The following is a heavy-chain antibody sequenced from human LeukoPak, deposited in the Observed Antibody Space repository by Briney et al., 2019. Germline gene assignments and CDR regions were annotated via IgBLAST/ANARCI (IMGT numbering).Heavy chain of an antibody. CDR1: GFTFRTYA. D-gene: IGHD2-2*01. CDR2: ISDSGVTT. CDR3: AKSSDGSTSFDQ. J-gene: IGHJ4*02. V-gene: IGHV3-23*01. Sequence: GGSLRLSCVASGFTFRTYAMSWVGQAPGKGLEWVSGISDSGVTTYYVDSVKGRFTISRDNSKNTRYLQINSLRAEDMALYYCAKSSDGSTSFDQWGQGTLVTVSS.